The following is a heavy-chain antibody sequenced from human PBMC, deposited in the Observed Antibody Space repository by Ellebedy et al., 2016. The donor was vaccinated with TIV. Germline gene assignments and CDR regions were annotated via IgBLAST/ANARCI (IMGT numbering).Heavy chain of an antibody. CDR2: IYYSGST. D-gene: IGHD3-3*01. CDR1: GGSISSYY. J-gene: IGHJ4*02. Sequence: SETLSLTXTVSGGSISSYYWSWIRQPPGKGLEWIGYIYYSGSTNYNPSLKSRVTISVDTSKNQFSLKLSSVTAADTAVYYCARAPGWDDFWSGSDYLDYWGQGTLVTVSS. CDR3: ARAPGWDDFWSGSDYLDY. V-gene: IGHV4-59*01.